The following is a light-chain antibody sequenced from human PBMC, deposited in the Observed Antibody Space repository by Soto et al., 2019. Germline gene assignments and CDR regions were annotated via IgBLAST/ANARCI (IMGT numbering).Light chain of an antibody. J-gene: IGKJ4*01. Sequence: IVMTQSPATLSVSPGERATLSCRASQSVRSNLAWYQQKPGQAPRLLIYGASTRATGIPARFSGSGSGTEFTFTISSLQSEDFAVYYCLQYNKWPPVTFGGGTKVEIK. CDR2: GAS. CDR3: LQYNKWPPVT. V-gene: IGKV3-15*01. CDR1: QSVRSN.